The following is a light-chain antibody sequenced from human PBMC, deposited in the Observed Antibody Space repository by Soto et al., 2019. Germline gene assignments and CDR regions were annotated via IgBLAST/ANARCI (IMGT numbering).Light chain of an antibody. CDR2: DNN. J-gene: IGLJ3*02. Sequence: QSVLTQPPSASGTPGQRVSISGSGSNSNIGSNAVTWYQQVPGRAPKLRVDDNNQRPSGVPDRLSGSKSGTSASLAISGLQSEDEADYYCAAWDDRLKAVVFGEGTKLTVL. CDR1: NSNIGSNA. CDR3: AAWDDRLKAVV. V-gene: IGLV1-44*01.